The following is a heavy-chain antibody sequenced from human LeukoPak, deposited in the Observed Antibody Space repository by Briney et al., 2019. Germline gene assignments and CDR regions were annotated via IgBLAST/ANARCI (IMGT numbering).Heavy chain of an antibody. J-gene: IGHJ4*02. V-gene: IGHV5-51*01. D-gene: IGHD6-13*01. CDR3: AASAGYSSSWYRY. CDR1: GYSFTSYW. Sequence: GESLKISXKGSGYSFTSYWIGWVLQMPGKGLEWMGIIYPGDSDTRYSPSFQGQVTISADKSISTAYLQWSSLKASDTAMYYCAASAGYSSSWYRYWGQGTLVTVSS. CDR2: IYPGDSDT.